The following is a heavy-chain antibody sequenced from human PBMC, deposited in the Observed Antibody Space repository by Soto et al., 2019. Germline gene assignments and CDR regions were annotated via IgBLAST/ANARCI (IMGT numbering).Heavy chain of an antibody. CDR2: IIPIFGTA. J-gene: IGHJ5*02. Sequence: ASVKVSCKASGGTFSSYAISWVRQAPGQGLEWMGGIIPIFGTANYAQKFQGRVTITADKSTSTAYMELSSLRSEDTAVYYCARDGYNSPGDWFDPWGQGTLVTVSS. CDR3: ARDGYNSPGDWFDP. D-gene: IGHD5-12*01. CDR1: GGTFSSYA. V-gene: IGHV1-69*06.